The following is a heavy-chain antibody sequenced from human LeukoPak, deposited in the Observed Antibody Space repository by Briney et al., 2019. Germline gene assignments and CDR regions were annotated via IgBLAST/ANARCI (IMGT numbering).Heavy chain of an antibody. V-gene: IGHV3-23*01. J-gene: IGHJ4*02. Sequence: GGSLRLSCAASGFTFSSYAMNWVRQAPGKGLEWVSGTSGSGSSTYYADSVKGRFTISRDNSKNTLSLQMNSLRAEDTAVYYCARGLSGTYFALDYWGQGTRDTVSS. CDR3: ARGLSGTYFALDY. CDR1: GFTFSSYA. D-gene: IGHD3-10*01. CDR2: TSGSGSST.